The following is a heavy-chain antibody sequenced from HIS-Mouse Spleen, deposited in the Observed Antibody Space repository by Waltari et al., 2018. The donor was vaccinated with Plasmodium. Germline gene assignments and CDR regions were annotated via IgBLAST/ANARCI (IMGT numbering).Heavy chain of an antibody. D-gene: IGHD3-3*01. CDR1: GGSFSGYY. J-gene: IGHJ2*01. V-gene: IGHV4-34*01. CDR3: ARVTSSGVYWYFDL. Sequence: QVQLQQWGAGLLKPSETLSLTCAVYGGSFSGYYWSWIRQPPGKGPEWIGEINHSGSTNYKPALKSRVTISGDTSKNQFSLKLSSVAAADTAVYYCARVTSSGVYWYFDLWGRGTLVTVSS. CDR2: INHSGST.